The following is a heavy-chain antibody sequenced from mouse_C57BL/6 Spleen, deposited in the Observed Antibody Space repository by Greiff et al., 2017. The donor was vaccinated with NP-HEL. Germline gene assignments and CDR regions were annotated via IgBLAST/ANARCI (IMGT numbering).Heavy chain of an antibody. CDR2: IHPNSGST. J-gene: IGHJ4*01. D-gene: IGHD1-1*01. CDR1: GYTFTSYW. CDR3: ARDTTVESMDY. V-gene: IGHV1-64*01. Sequence: VQLQQPGAELVKPGASVKLSCKASGYTFTSYWMHWVKQRPGQGLEWIGMIHPNSGSTNYNEKFKSKATLTVDKSSSTAYMQLSSLTSEDSAVYYCARDTTVESMDYWGQGTSVTVSS.